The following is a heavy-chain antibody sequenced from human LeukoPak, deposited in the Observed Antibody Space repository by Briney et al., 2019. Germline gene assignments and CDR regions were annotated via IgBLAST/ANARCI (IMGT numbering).Heavy chain of an antibody. J-gene: IGHJ4*02. V-gene: IGHV3-23*01. D-gene: IGHD6-6*01. Sequence: GSLRLSCAASGFTFSSYAMSWVRQAPGKGLEWVSSISGSGATTYYADSVKGRFTISRDNSKNTLYLQMNSLRAEDTAVYYCAKDGDNSRPGFDYWGQGALVTVSS. CDR2: ISGSGATT. CDR1: GFTFSSYA. CDR3: AKDGDNSRPGFDY.